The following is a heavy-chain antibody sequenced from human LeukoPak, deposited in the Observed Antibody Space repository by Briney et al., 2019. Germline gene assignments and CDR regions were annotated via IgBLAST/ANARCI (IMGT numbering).Heavy chain of an antibody. CDR3: ARGYQLRPLDI. D-gene: IGHD2-2*01. V-gene: IGHV4-34*01. J-gene: IGHJ3*02. CDR1: GGSFSGYY. CDR2: INHSGST. Sequence: SETLSLTCAVYGGSFSGYYWSWIRQPPGKGLEWIGEINHSGSTNYNPSLKSRVTISVDTSKNQFSLKLSSVTAADTAVYYCARGYQLRPLDIWGQGTMVTVSS.